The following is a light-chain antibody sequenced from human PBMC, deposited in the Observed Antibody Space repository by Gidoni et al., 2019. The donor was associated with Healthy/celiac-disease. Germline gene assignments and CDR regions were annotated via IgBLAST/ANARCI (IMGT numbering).Light chain of an antibody. CDR2: EVS. CDR3: SSYTGSSTYV. V-gene: IGLV2-14*01. CDR1: SSDVGRYKY. Sequence: QSALTQPASVSGSTGQSITISCTGTSSDVGRYKYVSWYQQHPGKAPKLMIHEVSNRPSGVSHRFSGSNSGNPASLIISGLQAEDEADYYCSSYTGSSTYVFGAGTKVSVL. J-gene: IGLJ1*01.